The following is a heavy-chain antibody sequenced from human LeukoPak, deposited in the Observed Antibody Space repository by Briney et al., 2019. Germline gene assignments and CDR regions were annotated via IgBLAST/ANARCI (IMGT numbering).Heavy chain of an antibody. J-gene: IGHJ4*02. D-gene: IGHD5-18*01. CDR3: AREDTAMGFDY. Sequence: ASVKVSCKASGYTFTGYYMHWVRQAPGQGLEWIGWINPNSGGTNYAQKFQGRVTMTRDTSISTAYMEVSRLRSDDTAVYYCAREDTAMGFDYWGQGTLVTVSS. CDR1: GYTFTGYY. V-gene: IGHV1-2*02. CDR2: INPNSGGT.